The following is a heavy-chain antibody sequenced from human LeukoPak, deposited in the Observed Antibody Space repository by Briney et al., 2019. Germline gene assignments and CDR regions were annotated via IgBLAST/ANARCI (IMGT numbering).Heavy chain of an antibody. J-gene: IGHJ4*02. CDR2: IYSGGST. D-gene: IGHD1-7*01. V-gene: IGHV3-66*01. Sequence: GGSLRLSCAASGFTVSSTYMSWVRQAPGKGLEGVSVIYSGGSTYYADSVKGRFTISRDISKNTVYLQMNSLRAEDTAVYHCARGGPFTGPTSTPRASDYWGQGILVTVSS. CDR1: GFTVSSTY. CDR3: ARGGPFTGPTSTPRASDY.